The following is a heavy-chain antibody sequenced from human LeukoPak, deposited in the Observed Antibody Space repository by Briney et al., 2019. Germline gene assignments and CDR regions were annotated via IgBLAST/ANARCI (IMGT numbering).Heavy chain of an antibody. J-gene: IGHJ4*02. D-gene: IGHD6-13*01. CDR3: PKRLHSSSWYAAFDY. Sequence: PGGSLRLSCAASGFTFSTYAMSWVRQAPGKGLEWVSGISGSGGSTYYADSVKGRFTISRDNSKNTLYLQMNSLRAEDTAVYYCPKRLHSSSWYAAFDYWGQGTPVTVSS. CDR1: GFTFSTYA. V-gene: IGHV3-23*01. CDR2: ISGSGGST.